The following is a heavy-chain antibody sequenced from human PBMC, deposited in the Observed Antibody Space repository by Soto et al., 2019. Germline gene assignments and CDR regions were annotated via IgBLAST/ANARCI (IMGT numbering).Heavy chain of an antibody. CDR1: GDSISSSFYY. CDR2: INHSGST. D-gene: IGHD6-19*01. CDR3: ARARYSSGWYDYYYYYGMDV. Sequence: SETLSLTCTVSGDSISSSFYYWGWIRQTPGKGLEWIGSINHSGSTNYNPSLKSRVTISVDTSKNQFSLKLSSVTAADTAVYYCARARYSSGWYDYYYYYGMDVWGQGTTVTVSS. V-gene: IGHV4-39*07. J-gene: IGHJ6*02.